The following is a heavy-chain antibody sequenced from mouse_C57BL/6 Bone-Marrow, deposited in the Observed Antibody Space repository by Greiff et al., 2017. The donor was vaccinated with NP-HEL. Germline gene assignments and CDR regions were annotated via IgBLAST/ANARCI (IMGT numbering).Heavy chain of an antibody. Sequence: QVQLQQSGPGLVQPSQSLSITCTVSGFSLTSYGVHWVRQSPGKGLEWLGVIWSGGSTDYNAAFISRLSISKDNSKSQVFIKMNSLQADDTAIYYWASPTGTGWFAYWGQGTLVTVSA. CDR2: IWSGGST. D-gene: IGHD4-1*02. V-gene: IGHV2-2*01. J-gene: IGHJ3*01. CDR1: GFSLTSYG. CDR3: ASPTGTGWFAY.